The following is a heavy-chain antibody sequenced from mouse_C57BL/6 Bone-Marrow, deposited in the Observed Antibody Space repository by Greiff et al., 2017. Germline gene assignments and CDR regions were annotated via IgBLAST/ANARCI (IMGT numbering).Heavy chain of an antibody. CDR3: RITTRIFDY. Sequence: QVQLQQSGAELMKPGASVKLSCKATGYTFTGYWIEWVKQRPGHGLEWIGEILPGSGSTNYNEKFKGKATFTADTSSNTAYMQLSSLTTEDSAIYYCRITTRIFDYWGQGTTLTVSS. CDR2: ILPGSGST. J-gene: IGHJ2*01. D-gene: IGHD2-4*01. V-gene: IGHV1-9*01. CDR1: GYTFTGYW.